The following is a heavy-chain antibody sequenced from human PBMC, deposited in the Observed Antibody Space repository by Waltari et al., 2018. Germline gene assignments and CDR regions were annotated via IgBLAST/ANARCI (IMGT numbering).Heavy chain of an antibody. Sequence: QLVESGGGLVQPGGSLRLSCEASEVTFSVYNMNWVRQAPGKGLDWVQFMTMGGTTLYYADSVKGRFTISRDNAKKSLFLQMNSLRGEDTAVYYCAAVYCGHDRCPGSFDFWGRGTLVTVSS. CDR1: EVTFSVYN. CDR3: AAVYCGHDRCPGSFDF. CDR2: MTMGGTTL. V-gene: IGHV3-48*01. J-gene: IGHJ2*01. D-gene: IGHD2-21*01.